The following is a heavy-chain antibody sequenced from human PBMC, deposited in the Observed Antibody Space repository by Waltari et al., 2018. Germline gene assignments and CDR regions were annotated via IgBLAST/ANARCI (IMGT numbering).Heavy chain of an antibody. CDR3: AASVGVAPNY. CDR1: GFTLNNYW. D-gene: IGHD6-19*01. V-gene: IGHV3-7*01. J-gene: IGHJ4*01. CDR2: IKQDASEK. Sequence: EVQLVESGGGLVQPGGSLRLSCAASGFTLNNYWMTWFRQAPGKGLEWVANIKQDASEKYYVDSVKGRFTISRDNTKNSLYLQMNSLRAEDTAVYYCAASVGVAPNYWGHGTLVTVSS.